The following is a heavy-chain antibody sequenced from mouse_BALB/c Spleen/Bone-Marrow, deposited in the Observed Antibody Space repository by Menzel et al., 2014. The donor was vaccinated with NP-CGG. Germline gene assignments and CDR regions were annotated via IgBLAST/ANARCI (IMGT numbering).Heavy chain of an antibody. Sequence: QEQLKDSGAELAKPGASVKMSCKASGYTFTSYWMHWVKQRPGQGLEWIGYINPSTGYTEYNQKFKDKATLTADKSSSTAYMQLSSLTSGDSAVYYCARWGQLGLRKAWFAYWRQGTLVTVSA. CDR1: GYTFTSYW. CDR2: INPSTGYT. D-gene: IGHD3-1*01. V-gene: IGHV1-7*01. CDR3: ARWGQLGLRKAWFAY. J-gene: IGHJ3*01.